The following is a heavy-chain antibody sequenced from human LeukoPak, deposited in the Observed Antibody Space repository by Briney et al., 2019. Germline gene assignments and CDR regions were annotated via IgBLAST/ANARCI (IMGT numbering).Heavy chain of an antibody. J-gene: IGHJ6*03. D-gene: IGHD3-3*01. CDR3: AKSYYDFWSGSLDYYMDV. Sequence: GGSLRLSCVASGFTFKNYGMTWVRQAPGKGLEWVAVISYDGSNKYYADSVKGRFTISRDNSKNTLYLQMNSLRAEDTAVYYCAKSYYDFWSGSLDYYMDVWGKGTTVTVSS. V-gene: IGHV3-30*18. CDR1: GFTFKNYG. CDR2: ISYDGSNK.